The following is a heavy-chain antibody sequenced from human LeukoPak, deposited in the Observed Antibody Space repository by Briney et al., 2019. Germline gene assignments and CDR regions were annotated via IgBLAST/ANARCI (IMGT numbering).Heavy chain of an antibody. J-gene: IGHJ4*02. CDR2: INPSGGST. D-gene: IGHD3-22*01. Sequence: ASVKVSCKASGYTFTSYYMHWVRQAPGQGLEWMGIINPSGGSTSYAQKFQGRVTMTRDKSTSTVYMELSSLRSEDTAVYYCARLHYDSSGYYTGFDYWGQGTLVTVSS. CDR1: GYTFTSYY. V-gene: IGHV1-46*01. CDR3: ARLHYDSSGYYTGFDY.